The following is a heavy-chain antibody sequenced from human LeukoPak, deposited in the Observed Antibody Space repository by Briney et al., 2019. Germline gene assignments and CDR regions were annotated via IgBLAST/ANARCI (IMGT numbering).Heavy chain of an antibody. V-gene: IGHV1-69*05. Sequence: ASVKVSCKASGCTFSSYAISWVRQAPGQGLEWMGGINPIFGTTNYAQKFQGRVTITTDESTSTAYMELSSLRSEDTAVYYCASVGDGYNDAFDIWGQGTMVTVSS. J-gene: IGHJ3*02. CDR2: INPIFGTT. CDR3: ASVGDGYNDAFDI. CDR1: GCTFSSYA. D-gene: IGHD5-24*01.